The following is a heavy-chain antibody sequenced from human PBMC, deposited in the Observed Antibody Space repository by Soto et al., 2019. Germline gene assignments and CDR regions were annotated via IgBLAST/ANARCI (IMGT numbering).Heavy chain of an antibody. J-gene: IGHJ5*02. Sequence: PSETLSLTCAVYGGSFSGYYWSWIRQPPGKGLEWIGEINHSGSTNYNPSLKSRVTISVDTSKNQFSLKLTSLTAADTAVYYCARRVQTNSVVVQDNWLDPWGQGTLVT. CDR1: GGSFSGYY. V-gene: IGHV4-34*01. CDR3: ARRVQTNSVVVQDNWLDP. CDR2: INHSGST. D-gene: IGHD2-15*01.